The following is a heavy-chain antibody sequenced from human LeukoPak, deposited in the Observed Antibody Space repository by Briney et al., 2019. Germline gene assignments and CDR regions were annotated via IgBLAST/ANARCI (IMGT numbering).Heavy chain of an antibody. V-gene: IGHV1-2*02. CDR1: GYTFTGYY. D-gene: IGHD2-21*02. CDR2: INPNSGGT. CDR3: ARDKFGGGDWDWFDP. J-gene: IGHJ5*02. Sequence: RASVKVSCKASGYTFTGYYMHWVRQAPGQGLEWMGWINPNSGGTNYAQKFQGRVTMTRDTSISTAYMELSRLRSDDTAVYYCARDKFGGGDWDWFDPWGQGTLVTVSS.